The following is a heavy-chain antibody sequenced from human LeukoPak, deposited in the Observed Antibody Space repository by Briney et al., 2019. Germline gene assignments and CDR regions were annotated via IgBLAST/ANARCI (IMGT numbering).Heavy chain of an antibody. J-gene: IGHJ4*02. CDR3: AKVLLWFGATKTNFDY. Sequence: PGGSLRLSCAASGFTFSSYGMSWVRQAPGKGLEWVSAISGSGGSTYYADSVKGRFTISRDNSKNTLYLQMNSLRAEDTAVYYCAKVLLWFGATKTNFDYWGQGTLVTVSS. CDR2: ISGSGGST. CDR1: GFTFSSYG. V-gene: IGHV3-23*01. D-gene: IGHD3-10*01.